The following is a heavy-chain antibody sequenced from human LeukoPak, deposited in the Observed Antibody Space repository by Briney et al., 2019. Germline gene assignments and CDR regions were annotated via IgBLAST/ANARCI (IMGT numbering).Heavy chain of an antibody. Sequence: ASVKVSCKASGYTFTGYYMHWVRQARGQGLEWMGWINLKTGGTMYAQKFQGRVTMTRDTSISTAYMDLSSLRSDDTAVYYCARAPMVSVARTGVNFDYWGQGTLVTVSS. CDR1: GYTFTGYY. D-gene: IGHD6-6*01. CDR3: ARAPMVSVARTGVNFDY. CDR2: INLKTGGT. V-gene: IGHV1-2*02. J-gene: IGHJ4*02.